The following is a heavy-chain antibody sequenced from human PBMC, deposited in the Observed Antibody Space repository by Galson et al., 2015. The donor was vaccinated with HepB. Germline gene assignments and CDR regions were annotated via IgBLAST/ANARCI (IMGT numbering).Heavy chain of an antibody. CDR1: GFTFSSYA. CDR3: ARDHLTCPTTVVCLDTPNWFDP. D-gene: IGHD4-23*01. J-gene: IGHJ5*02. Sequence: SLRLSCAASGFTFSSYAMHWVRQAPGKGLEWVAVISYDGSNKYYADSVKGRFTISRDNSKNTLYLQMNSLRAEDTAVYYCARDHLTCPTTVVCLDTPNWFDPWGQGTLVTVSS. CDR2: ISYDGSNK. V-gene: IGHV3-30*04.